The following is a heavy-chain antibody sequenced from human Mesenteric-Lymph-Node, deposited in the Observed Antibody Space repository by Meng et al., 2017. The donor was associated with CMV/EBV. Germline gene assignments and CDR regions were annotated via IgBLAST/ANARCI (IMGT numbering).Heavy chain of an antibody. D-gene: IGHD6-19*01. Sequence: SETLSLTCTVSGGSITNYYWSWIRQPPGKGLEWIGYIYHSGSTSYNPSLKSRVTISVDTSKNQFSLKLSSVTAADTAVYYCARGRAVAGYMTYYYGMDVWGQGTTVTVSS. CDR2: IYHSGST. J-gene: IGHJ6*02. CDR3: ARGRAVAGYMTYYYGMDV. V-gene: IGHV4-59*12. CDR1: GGSITNYY.